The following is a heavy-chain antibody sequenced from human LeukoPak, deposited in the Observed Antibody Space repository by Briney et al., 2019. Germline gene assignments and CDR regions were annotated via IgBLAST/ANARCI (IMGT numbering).Heavy chain of an antibody. CDR2: INHSGST. D-gene: IGHD3-10*01. CDR3: ARPRYGSGGLDS. V-gene: IGHV4-34*01. Sequence: SETLSLTCAVYGESFSGHYWTWIRQPPAKGLEWIGEINHSGSTTSNPSLNNRVTISVDTSKNQFSLKLTSVTAADTAVYYCARPRYGSGGLDSWGQGTLVTVSS. J-gene: IGHJ4*02. CDR1: GESFSGHY.